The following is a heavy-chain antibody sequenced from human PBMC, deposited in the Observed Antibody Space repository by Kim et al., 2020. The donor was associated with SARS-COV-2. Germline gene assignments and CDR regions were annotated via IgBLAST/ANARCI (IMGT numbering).Heavy chain of an antibody. CDR2: ISGSGGST. CDR1: GFTFSSYA. J-gene: IGHJ4*02. V-gene: IGHV3-23*01. D-gene: IGHD6-6*01. CDR3: ANKNGVIAAFDY. Sequence: GGSLRLSCAASGFTFSSYAMSWVRQAPGKGLEWVSAISGSGGSTYYADSVKDRFTISRDNSKNTLYLQMNSLRAEDTAVYYCANKNGVIAAFDYWGQGTLVTVSS.